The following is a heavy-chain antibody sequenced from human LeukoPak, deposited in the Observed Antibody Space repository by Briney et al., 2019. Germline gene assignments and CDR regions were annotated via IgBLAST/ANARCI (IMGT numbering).Heavy chain of an antibody. V-gene: IGHV3-74*01. CDR1: GFSFSNYW. Sequence: GGSLRLSCAASGFSFSNYWMHWVRQAPGKGLVWVTRMNSDGSATYYADSVQGRFTISRDNAKNTLYLQMNSLRAEDTAMYFCAKGPNYFDSWAQGTVVTVFS. CDR2: MNSDGSAT. CDR3: AKGPNYFDS. J-gene: IGHJ4*02.